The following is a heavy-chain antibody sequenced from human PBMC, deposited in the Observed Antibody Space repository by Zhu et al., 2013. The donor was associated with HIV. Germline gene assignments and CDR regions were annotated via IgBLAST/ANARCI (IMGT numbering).Heavy chain of an antibody. J-gene: IGHJ4*02. V-gene: IGHV1-2*02. CDR3: ARDHQSSVVGDKFDY. CDR1: GYMFTDYY. CDR2: INPNSGAT. Sequence: QVQLVQSGADVKKPGASVKVSCKASGYMFTDYYMHWVRQAPGQGPEWMGWINPNSGATSYAQKFQDRVTMTRDTSITTAYMELRRLRSDDTAVYYCARDHQSSVVGDKFDYGARGTLVTSPX. D-gene: IGHD3-10*01.